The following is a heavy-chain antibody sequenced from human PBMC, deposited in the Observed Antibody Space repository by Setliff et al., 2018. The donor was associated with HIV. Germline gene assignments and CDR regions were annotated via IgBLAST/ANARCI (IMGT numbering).Heavy chain of an antibody. CDR3: ARQFWMLTTLYFDS. Sequence: SETLSLTCTVSGASIGRRSDCWGWIRQPPGKGLEWIGSFYYSWNTYYNPSLKSRVTISVDTSKNHFSLSLSSVTAADTAVYYCARQFWMLTTLYFDSLVPGTLVTVSS. V-gene: IGHV4-39*01. CDR2: FYYSWNT. J-gene: IGHJ4*02. D-gene: IGHD3-16*01. CDR1: GASIGRRSDC.